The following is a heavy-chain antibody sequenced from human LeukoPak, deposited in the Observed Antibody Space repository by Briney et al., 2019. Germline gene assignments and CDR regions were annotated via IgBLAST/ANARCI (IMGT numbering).Heavy chain of an antibody. Sequence: GGALRLSCAASAFTFSSYWMHSVRQGPGKGLVWFARNNSDGTTTSYADSVKGRFTISRHNARNTLYLQMNSLTADDTAVYYCARGYYSGGPIDYWGQGTLVTVSS. CDR1: AFTFSSYW. D-gene: IGHD6-25*01. CDR3: ARGYYSGGPIDY. V-gene: IGHV3-74*01. J-gene: IGHJ4*02. CDR2: NNSDGTTT.